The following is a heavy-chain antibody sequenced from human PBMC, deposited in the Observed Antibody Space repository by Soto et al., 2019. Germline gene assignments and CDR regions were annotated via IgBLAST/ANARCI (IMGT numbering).Heavy chain of an antibody. CDR3: AKIAVAGTRYYYYYMDV. V-gene: IGHV4-39*01. CDR2: TYYSGST. CDR1: GDSICSSSYY. J-gene: IGHJ6*03. Sequence: LLPLSLTCPVAGDSICSSSYYRGWIRQPPGKGLEWIGSTYYSGSTYYNPSLKSRVTISVDTSKNQFSLKLSSVTAADTAVYYCAKIAVAGTRYYYYYMDVWGKGTTVTVSS. D-gene: IGHD6-19*01.